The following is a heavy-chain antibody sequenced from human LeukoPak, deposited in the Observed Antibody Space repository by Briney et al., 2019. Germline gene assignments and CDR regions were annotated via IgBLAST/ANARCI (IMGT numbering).Heavy chain of an antibody. CDR2: ISGSGDST. J-gene: IGHJ4*02. Sequence: GGSLRLSCVASGFTLRSYVMNWVRQTPGKGLEWVSSISGSGDSTFYADSVKGRFSISRDNSKNTLYLQVNGLRTEDTAVYYCAKDPTDFDSSGQTYFDYWGQGSLVTVSS. D-gene: IGHD3-22*01. V-gene: IGHV3-23*01. CDR3: AKDPTDFDSSGQTYFDY. CDR1: GFTLRSYV.